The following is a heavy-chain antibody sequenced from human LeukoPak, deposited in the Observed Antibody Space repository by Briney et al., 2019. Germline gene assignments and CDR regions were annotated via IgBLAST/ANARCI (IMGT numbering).Heavy chain of an antibody. Sequence: SETLSLTCTVSGGSISRYCWIWIRHPPGQGLEWSGYMYYSGSTNYNPSLTRRVTISVDTCKNQFSVKLSSVPAADTAVYYCARDRYYDFWSGYPYYHYYYYMDVWGKGTTVTVSS. D-gene: IGHD3-3*01. CDR3: ARDRYYDFWSGYPYYHYYYYMDV. J-gene: IGHJ6*03. CDR1: GGSISRYC. CDR2: MYYSGST. V-gene: IGHV4-59*01.